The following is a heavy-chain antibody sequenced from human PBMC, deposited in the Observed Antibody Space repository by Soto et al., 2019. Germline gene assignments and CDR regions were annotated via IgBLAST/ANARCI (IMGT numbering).Heavy chain of an antibody. V-gene: IGHV4-34*01. J-gene: IGHJ3*02. CDR2: INHSGST. CDR3: ASNFYCSGGSCYSIDAFDI. D-gene: IGHD2-15*01. Sequence: SETLSLTCAVYGGSFSGYYWSWIRQPPGKGLEWIGEINHSGSTNYNPSLKSRVTISVDTSKNQFSLKLSSVTAADTAVYYCASNFYCSGGSCYSIDAFDIWGQGTMVTVSS. CDR1: GGSFSGYY.